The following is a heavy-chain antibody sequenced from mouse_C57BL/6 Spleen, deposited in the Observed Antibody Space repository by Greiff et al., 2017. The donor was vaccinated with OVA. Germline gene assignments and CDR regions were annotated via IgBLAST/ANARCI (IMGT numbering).Heavy chain of an antibody. CDR1: GFTFSSYA. Sequence: EVQLVESGGGLVKPGGSLKLSCAASGFTFSSYAMSWVRQTPEKRLEWVATISDGGSYTYYPDNVKGRFTISRDNAKNNLYLQMSHLKSEDTAMYYCARDEDGPDYWGQGTTLTVSS. J-gene: IGHJ2*01. D-gene: IGHD1-1*01. CDR2: ISDGGSYT. V-gene: IGHV5-4*01. CDR3: ARDEDGPDY.